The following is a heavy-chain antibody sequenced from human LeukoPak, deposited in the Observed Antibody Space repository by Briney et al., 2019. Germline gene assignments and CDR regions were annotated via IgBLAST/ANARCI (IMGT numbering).Heavy chain of an antibody. CDR2: IYHSVST. Sequence: PSETLSLTCTASGYSISSGYYWGWIRQPPGKGLEWIGSIYHSVSTYYNPSLKSRVTISIDTSKNQFSLKLSSVTAADTAVYYCARELQYNYYMDVWGKGTTVTVSS. V-gene: IGHV4-38-2*02. D-gene: IGHD4-11*01. CDR1: GYSISSGYY. CDR3: ARELQYNYYMDV. J-gene: IGHJ6*03.